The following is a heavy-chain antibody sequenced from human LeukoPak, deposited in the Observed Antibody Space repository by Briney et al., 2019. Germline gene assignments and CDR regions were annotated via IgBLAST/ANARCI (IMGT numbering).Heavy chain of an antibody. J-gene: IGHJ4*02. CDR1: GFTFSSYW. V-gene: IGHV3-7*01. CDR3: ARDSGWGGESGESGYYDY. Sequence: GGSLRLSCAASGFTFSSYWMSWVRQAPGKGLEWVANIKHDGREKYYVDSVKGRFTISRDSAKTSLYLQMSSLRVEDTALYYCARDSGWGGESGESGYYDYWGQGILVTVSS. D-gene: IGHD3-22*01. CDR2: IKHDGREK.